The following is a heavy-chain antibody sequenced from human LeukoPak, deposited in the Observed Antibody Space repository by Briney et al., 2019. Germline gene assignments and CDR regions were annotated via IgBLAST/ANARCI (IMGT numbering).Heavy chain of an antibody. D-gene: IGHD6-19*01. Sequence: PGGSLRLSCAASGFTFSSYATSWVRQAPGKGLEWVSAISGSGGSTYYADSVKGRFTISRDNSKNTLYLQMNSLRAEDTAVYYCAKDRRRIAVAGISPFDYWGQGTLVTVSS. J-gene: IGHJ4*02. CDR3: AKDRRRIAVAGISPFDY. CDR1: GFTFSSYA. V-gene: IGHV3-23*01. CDR2: ISGSGGST.